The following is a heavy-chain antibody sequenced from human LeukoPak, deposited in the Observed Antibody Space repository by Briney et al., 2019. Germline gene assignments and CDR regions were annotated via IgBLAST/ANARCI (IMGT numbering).Heavy chain of an antibody. CDR2: ISSRSSFI. CDR3: ARDRSGVIVGWDAFDI. V-gene: IGHV3-21*01. J-gene: IGHJ3*02. D-gene: IGHD2-21*01. Sequence: GGSLRLSCAASGFNFSTYSMNWVRQAPGKGLEWVSSISSRSSFIYYADSVKGRFTISRDNAKNSLYLQMNNLRVEDTAVYYCARDRSGVIVGWDAFDIWGQGTTVTVSS. CDR1: GFNFSTYS.